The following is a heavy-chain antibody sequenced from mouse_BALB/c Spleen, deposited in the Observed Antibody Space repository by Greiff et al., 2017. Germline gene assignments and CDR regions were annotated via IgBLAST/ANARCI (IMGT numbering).Heavy chain of an antibody. V-gene: IGHV3-8*02. CDR3: ARYKGGSGYFYAMDY. J-gene: IGHJ4*01. CDR1: GDSITSGY. Sequence: DVQLQESGPSLVKPSQTLSLTCSVTGDSITSGYWNWIRKFPGNKLEYMGYISYSGSTYYNPSLKSRISITRDTSKNQYYLQLNSVTTEDTATYYCARYKGGSGYFYAMDYWGQGTSVTVSS. CDR2: ISYSGST. D-gene: IGHD3-1*01.